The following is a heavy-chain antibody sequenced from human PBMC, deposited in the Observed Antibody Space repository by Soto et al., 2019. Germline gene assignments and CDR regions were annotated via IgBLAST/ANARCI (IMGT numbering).Heavy chain of an antibody. CDR1: GFTFSSYG. Sequence: PGGSLRLSCAASGFTFSSYGMHWVRQAPGKGLEWVAVISYDGSNKYYADSVKGRFTISRDNSKNTLYLQMNSLRAEDTAVYYCAKDRGAYDSSVPVDYWGQGTLVTVSS. CDR2: ISYDGSNK. CDR3: AKDRGAYDSSVPVDY. V-gene: IGHV3-30*18. D-gene: IGHD3-22*01. J-gene: IGHJ4*02.